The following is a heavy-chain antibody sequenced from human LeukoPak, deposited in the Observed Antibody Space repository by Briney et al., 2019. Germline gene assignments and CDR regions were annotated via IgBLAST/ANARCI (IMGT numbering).Heavy chain of an antibody. CDR2: IIDTGST. CDR1: SGSISTSNYY. D-gene: IGHD3-3*01. J-gene: IGHJ4*02. V-gene: IGHV4-39*07. CDR3: ARGLASGYPPIPFDY. Sequence: PSETLSLTCTVSSGSISTSNYYWTWIRQPPGKGLEWIGEIIDTGSTKYTSSLKSRVTISVDTSKNQFSLSLDSVTAAGTAVYYCARGLASGYPPIPFDYWGQGTLVTVSS.